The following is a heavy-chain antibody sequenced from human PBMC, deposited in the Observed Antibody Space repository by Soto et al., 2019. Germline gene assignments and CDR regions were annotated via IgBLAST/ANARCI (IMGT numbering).Heavy chain of an antibody. V-gene: IGHV5-51*01. CDR2: IYPGDSDT. Sequence: GESLKISCKGSGYSFTSYWIGWVRQMPGKGLEWMGIIYPGDSDTRYSPSFQGQVTTSADKSISTAYLQWSSLKASDTAMYYCARRAVTTWGYYYYYGMDVWGQGTTVTVSS. CDR1: GYSFTSYW. CDR3: ARRAVTTWGYYYYYGMDV. J-gene: IGHJ6*02. D-gene: IGHD4-17*01.